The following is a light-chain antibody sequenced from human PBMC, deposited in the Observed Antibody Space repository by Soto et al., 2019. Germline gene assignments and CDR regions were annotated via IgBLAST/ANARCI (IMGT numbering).Light chain of an antibody. CDR1: QSVRSTY. Sequence: EVVLTQSPGTLSLSPGERATLSCRASQSVRSTYLAWYQQKPGQAPRLLIYGASNRAAGIPDRFSGSGSGTDFTLTISSLEPDDFAVYFCQQYDNSSFSFGPGTKVDIK. V-gene: IGKV3-20*01. CDR2: GAS. J-gene: IGKJ3*01. CDR3: QQYDNSSFS.